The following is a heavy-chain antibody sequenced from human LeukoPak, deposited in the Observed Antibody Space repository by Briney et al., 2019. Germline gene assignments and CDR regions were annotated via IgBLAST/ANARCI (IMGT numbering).Heavy chain of an antibody. Sequence: GASVTVSCKASGYTFTGYYMHWVRQAPGQGLEGMGWINPNSGGTNYAQKFQGRVTMTRDTSISTAYMELSRLRSDDTAVYYCARGPQYYYGFMSPKLTLSQDAFDIWGQGTMVTVPS. D-gene: IGHD3-10*01. CDR2: INPNSGGT. CDR1: GYTFTGYY. CDR3: ARGPQYYYGFMSPKLTLSQDAFDI. J-gene: IGHJ3*02. V-gene: IGHV1-2*02.